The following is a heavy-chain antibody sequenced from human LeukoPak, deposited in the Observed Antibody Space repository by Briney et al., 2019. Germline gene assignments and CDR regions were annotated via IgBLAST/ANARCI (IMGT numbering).Heavy chain of an antibody. CDR3: AKSEVVVVAATGFDY. CDR2: ISYDGSNK. J-gene: IGHJ4*02. CDR1: GFTFSSYG. Sequence: GGSLRLSCAASGFTFSSYGMHWVRQAPGKGLEWVAVISYDGSNKYYADSVKGRFTISRDNSKNTLYLQMNSLRAEDTAVHYCAKSEVVVVAATGFDYWGQGTLVTVSS. V-gene: IGHV3-30*18. D-gene: IGHD2-15*01.